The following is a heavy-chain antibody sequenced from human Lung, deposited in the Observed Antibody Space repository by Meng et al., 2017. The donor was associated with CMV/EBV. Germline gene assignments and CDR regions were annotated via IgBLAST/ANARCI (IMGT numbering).Heavy chain of an antibody. D-gene: IGHD5-12*01. V-gene: IGHV3-30*02. J-gene: IGHJ4*02. Sequence: GGSXRLXCAMSGFTLSSYGMHWVRQAPGKGLEWVAFIRYDGSNTYYADSVKGRFTISRDNSKNTLYLQMNSLRAEDTAVYYCANRYSGFEDVWYFDYWGQGTXVNGAS. CDR3: ANRYSGFEDVWYFDY. CDR2: IRYDGSNT. CDR1: GFTLSSYG.